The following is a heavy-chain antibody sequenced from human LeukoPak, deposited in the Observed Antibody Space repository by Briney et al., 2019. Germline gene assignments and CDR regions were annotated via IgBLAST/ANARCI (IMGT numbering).Heavy chain of an antibody. CDR1: GFTLSGYW. V-gene: IGHV3-21*01. D-gene: IGHD3-10*01. Sequence: PGGSLRLSCAASGFTLSGYWMHWVRQAPGKGLVWVSSISPDSGYIYYADSVKGRFTISRDNAKNSLYLQMNSLRAEDTAVYYCARGGITTIRYDYWGQGTLVTVSS. CDR2: ISPDSGYI. CDR3: ARGGITTIRYDY. J-gene: IGHJ4*02.